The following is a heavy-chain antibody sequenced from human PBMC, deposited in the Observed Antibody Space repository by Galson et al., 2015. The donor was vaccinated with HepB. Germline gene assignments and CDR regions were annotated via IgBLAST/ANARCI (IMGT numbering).Heavy chain of an antibody. CDR3: AKVFPEKTDGWYRQALYYFDS. CDR2: ITPSGDNT. CDR1: GFTFSYYA. J-gene: IGHJ4*02. Sequence: SLRLSCAASGFTFSYYAMSWVRQAPGKGLEWVSAITPSGDNTFSADSMKGRFIISRDNSQNTLFLRLNSLRADDTAIYFCAKVFPEKTDGWYRQALYYFDSWGQGTRVTVSS. V-gene: IGHV3-23*01. D-gene: IGHD6-19*01.